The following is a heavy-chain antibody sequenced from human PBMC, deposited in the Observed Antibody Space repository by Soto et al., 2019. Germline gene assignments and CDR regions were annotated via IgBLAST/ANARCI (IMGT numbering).Heavy chain of an antibody. CDR2: IYYSGST. CDR1: GGSISSGGYY. CDR3: ARSPRSGWYKTFDY. J-gene: IGHJ4*02. D-gene: IGHD6-19*01. Sequence: SETLSLTCTGSGGSISSGGYYWSWIRQHPGKGLEWIGYIYYSGSTYYNPSLKSRVTISVDTSKNQFSLKLSSVTAADTAVYYCARSPRSGWYKTFDYWGQGTLVTVSS. V-gene: IGHV4-31*03.